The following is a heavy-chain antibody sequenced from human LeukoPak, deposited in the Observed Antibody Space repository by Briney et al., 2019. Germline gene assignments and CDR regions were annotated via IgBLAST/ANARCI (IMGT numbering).Heavy chain of an antibody. V-gene: IGHV3-43*01. CDR1: GFTFDRFT. Sequence: PGGSLRLSCAASGFTFDRFTIHWVRQTPGKGLEWVSLINRRGHTFYADSVKGRFTISRDNSKNTLYLQMNSLRAEDTAVYYCAKFPTRIAAAGTRLDYWGQGTLVTVSS. J-gene: IGHJ4*02. CDR2: INRRGHT. D-gene: IGHD6-13*01. CDR3: AKFPTRIAAAGTRLDY.